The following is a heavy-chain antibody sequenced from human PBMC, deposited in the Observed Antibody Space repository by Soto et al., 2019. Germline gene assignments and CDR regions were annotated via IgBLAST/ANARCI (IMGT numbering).Heavy chain of an antibody. V-gene: IGHV4-34*01. CDR3: ARGQRDYSNYYYYYMDV. CDR1: GGSFSGYY. CDR2: INHSGST. D-gene: IGHD4-4*01. J-gene: IGHJ6*03. Sequence: SETLSLTCAVYGGSFSGYYWSWIRQPPGKGLEWIGEINHSGSTNYNPSLKSRVTISVDTSKNQFSLKLSSVTAADTAVYYCARGQRDYSNYYYYYMDVWGKGTTVTVSS.